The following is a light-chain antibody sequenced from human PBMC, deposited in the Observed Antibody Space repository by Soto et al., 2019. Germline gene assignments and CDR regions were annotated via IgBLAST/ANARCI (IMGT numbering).Light chain of an antibody. Sequence: EIVLTQSPGTLSLSPGERATLSCRASQSVNSRLAWYQHKPGQAPRLLISGASSRATGIPDRFSVSGSATDFKLTISRLEPEDFALYYCQHYGRSPITFGQGTRLEIK. CDR2: GAS. CDR1: QSVNSR. V-gene: IGKV3-20*01. CDR3: QHYGRSPIT. J-gene: IGKJ5*01.